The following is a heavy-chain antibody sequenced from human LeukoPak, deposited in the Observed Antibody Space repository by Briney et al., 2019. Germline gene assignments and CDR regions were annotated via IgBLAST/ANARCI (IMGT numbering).Heavy chain of an antibody. Sequence: GGSLRLSCAASGFTVSTNYMSWVRQAPGKGLEWVSVIYNGGSTYYADSVKGRFTISRDNSKNTLYLQMNSLRAEDTAVYYCARDPSTSGNYKGYFDHWGQGTLVTVSS. CDR2: IYNGGST. V-gene: IGHV3-53*01. CDR1: GFTVSTNY. CDR3: ARDPSTSGNYKGYFDH. D-gene: IGHD1-26*01. J-gene: IGHJ4*02.